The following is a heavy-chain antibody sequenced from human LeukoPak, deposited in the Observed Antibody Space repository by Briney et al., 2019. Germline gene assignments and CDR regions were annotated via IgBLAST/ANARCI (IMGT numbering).Heavy chain of an antibody. J-gene: IGHJ4*02. CDR1: GFPFTGSA. CDR3: AKGGSYAPLDY. Sequence: GGSLRLSCAASGFPFTGSAMTWVRQAPGEGLEWVSAISPSGGDTIYTDSVKDRFSISRDNSKSTLYLQMNSLRAEDTAIYYCAKGGSYAPLDYWGQGTLVTVSS. CDR2: ISPSGGDT. D-gene: IGHD1-26*01. V-gene: IGHV3-23*01.